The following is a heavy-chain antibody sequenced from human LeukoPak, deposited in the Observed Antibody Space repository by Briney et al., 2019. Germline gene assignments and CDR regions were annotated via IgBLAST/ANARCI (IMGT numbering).Heavy chain of an antibody. CDR3: AKDSMVGATIWGNAFDI. CDR1: GFTFDDYA. Sequence: GGSLRLSCAASGFTFDDYAMHWVRQAPGKGLEWVSGISWNSGSIGYADSVKGRFTISRDNAKNSLYLQMNSLRAEDTALYYCAKDSMVGATIWGNAFDIWGQGTMVTVSS. V-gene: IGHV3-9*01. J-gene: IGHJ3*02. D-gene: IGHD1-26*01. CDR2: ISWNSGSI.